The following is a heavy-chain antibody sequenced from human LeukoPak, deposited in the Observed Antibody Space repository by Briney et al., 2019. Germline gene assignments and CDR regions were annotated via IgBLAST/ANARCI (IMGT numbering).Heavy chain of an antibody. Sequence: GGSLRLSCAASGFTFSSYAMNWVRQAPGKGLEWVSGISGSGDSIYYADSVKGRFTISRDNSKNTLYLQMNSLRAEDTAVYYCAKSLHYDSSGYSHYHFYGMDVWGQGTTVTVSS. CDR3: AKSLHYDSSGYSHYHFYGMDV. CDR2: ISGSGDSI. CDR1: GFTFSSYA. J-gene: IGHJ6*02. V-gene: IGHV3-23*01. D-gene: IGHD3-22*01.